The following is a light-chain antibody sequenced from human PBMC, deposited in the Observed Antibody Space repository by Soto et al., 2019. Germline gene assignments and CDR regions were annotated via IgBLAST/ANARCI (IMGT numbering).Light chain of an antibody. V-gene: IGKV3-20*01. CDR3: QQYSIWRT. CDR1: QSISRSY. CDR2: GAS. Sequence: EIMLTQSPGTLSLSPGERATLSCRASQSISRSYLAWYQQKPGQAPRLLIYGASSRATGIPGRFSGSGSGTEFTLTISGLQSEDFAVYYCQQYSIWRTFGQGTKVDIK. J-gene: IGKJ1*01.